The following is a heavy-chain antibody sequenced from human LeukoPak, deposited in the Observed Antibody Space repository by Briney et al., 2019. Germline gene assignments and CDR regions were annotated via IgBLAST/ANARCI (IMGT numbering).Heavy chain of an antibody. J-gene: IGHJ3*02. Sequence: SETLSLTCTVSGGSISSGDYYWSWIRQPPGKGLEWIGYIYYSGSTYYNPSLKSRVTISVDTSKNQFSLKLSSVTAADTAVYYCARHSLRPDAFDIWGQGTMVTVSS. V-gene: IGHV4-30-4*01. CDR2: IYYSGST. D-gene: IGHD4-17*01. CDR3: ARHSLRPDAFDI. CDR1: GGSISSGDYY.